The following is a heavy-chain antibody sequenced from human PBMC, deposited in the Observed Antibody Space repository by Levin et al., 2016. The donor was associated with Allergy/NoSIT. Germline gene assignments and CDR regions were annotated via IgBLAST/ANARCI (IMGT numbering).Heavy chain of an antibody. D-gene: IGHD4-23*01. CDR2: ITWNSGNI. V-gene: IGHV3-9*01. Sequence: GGSLRLSCIGSGFNFDDFAMHWVRQAPGRGLEWVSGITWNSGNIDYADSVKGRFTVSRDNAKNSLFLQMSNVRVEDTAFYFCVKDISGGNSILDSWGKGTLVTVSS. CDR3: VKDISGGNSILDS. CDR1: GFNFDDFA. J-gene: IGHJ4*02.